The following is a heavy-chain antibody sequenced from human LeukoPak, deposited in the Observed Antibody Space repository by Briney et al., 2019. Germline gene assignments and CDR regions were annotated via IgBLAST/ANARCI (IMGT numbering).Heavy chain of an antibody. Sequence: PGGSLRLSCAASGFTFSSYGMHWVRQAPGKGLEWVAFIRYDGSNKYYADSVKGRFTISRDNSKNTLYLQMNSLRAEDTAVYYCARAPTTIIVGATPFDYWGQGTLVTVSS. J-gene: IGHJ4*02. V-gene: IGHV3-30*02. D-gene: IGHD1-26*01. CDR1: GFTFSSYG. CDR2: IRYDGSNK. CDR3: ARAPTTIIVGATPFDY.